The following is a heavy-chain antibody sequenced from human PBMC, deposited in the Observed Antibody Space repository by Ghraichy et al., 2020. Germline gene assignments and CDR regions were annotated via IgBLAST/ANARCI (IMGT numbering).Heavy chain of an antibody. D-gene: IGHD5-18*01. V-gene: IGHV2-5*05. CDR3: AHSIGVGYYNSFDP. CDR2: IYWDDDK. J-gene: IGHJ5*02. CDR1: GFSLSTSGVG. Sequence: SGPTLVKPTQTLTLTCTFSGFSLSTSGVGVGWIRQPPGKALEWLALIYWDDDKRYGPSLKSRLTITKDTSKNQVVLTMTNMDPVDTATYYCAHSIGVGYYNSFDPWGQGTLVTVSS.